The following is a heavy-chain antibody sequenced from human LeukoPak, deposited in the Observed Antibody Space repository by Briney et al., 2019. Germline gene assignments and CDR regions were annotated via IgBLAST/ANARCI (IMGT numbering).Heavy chain of an antibody. CDR1: GGSISSGSYY. J-gene: IGHJ6*03. D-gene: IGHD6-6*01. CDR3: ARVGRVYSSSSGGYYYYYMDV. Sequence: SQTLSLTCTVSGGSISSGSYYWSWIRQPPGKGLEWIGGIYTSGSTNYNPSLKSRVTISVDTSKNQFSLKLSSVTAADTAVYYCARVGRVYSSSSGGYYYYYMDVWGKGTTVTVSS. CDR2: IYTSGST. V-gene: IGHV4-61*02.